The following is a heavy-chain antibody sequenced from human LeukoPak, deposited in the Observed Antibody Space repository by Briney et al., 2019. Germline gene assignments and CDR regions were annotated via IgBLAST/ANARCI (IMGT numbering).Heavy chain of an antibody. Sequence: PGGSLRLSCAASGFTFSSYWMSWVRQAPGKGLEWVANIKQDGSEKYYVDSVKGRFTISRGNAKNSLYLQMNSLRAEDTAVYYCARMYYDYVWGSNFDYWGQGTLVTVSS. CDR1: GFTFSSYW. D-gene: IGHD3-16*01. J-gene: IGHJ4*02. CDR2: IKQDGSEK. V-gene: IGHV3-7*01. CDR3: ARMYYDYVWGSNFDY.